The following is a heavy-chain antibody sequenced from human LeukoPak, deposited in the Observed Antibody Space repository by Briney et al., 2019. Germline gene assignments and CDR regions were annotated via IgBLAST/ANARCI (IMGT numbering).Heavy chain of an antibody. V-gene: IGHV1-8*01. Sequence: GASVKLSCKTSGYPFTTWDINWVRQAPGQGLEWMGWVHPNSGNTAYAQKFQGRVTMTRDTSISTAYMELSGLKSDDTAVYFCARGPRNDPWGQGTLVPVSS. CDR1: GYPFTTWD. D-gene: IGHD1-14*01. J-gene: IGHJ5*02. CDR3: ARGPRNDP. CDR2: VHPNSGNT.